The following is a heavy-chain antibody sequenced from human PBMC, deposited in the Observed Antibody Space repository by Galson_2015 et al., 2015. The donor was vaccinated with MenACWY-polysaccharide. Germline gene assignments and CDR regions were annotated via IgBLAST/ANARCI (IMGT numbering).Heavy chain of an antibody. CDR3: ARQPTYYVSG. D-gene: IGHD3-10*01. CDR1: GLTFGSYW. Sequence: SLRLSGAASGLTFGSYWMHWVRHVPGQGLVWVSRINSDGSSTSYADSVKGRFTISRDNAKNTLYLQMNSLRAEDTAVYYCARQPTYYVSGWGQGTLVTVSS. J-gene: IGHJ4*02. V-gene: IGHV3-74*01. CDR2: INSDGSST.